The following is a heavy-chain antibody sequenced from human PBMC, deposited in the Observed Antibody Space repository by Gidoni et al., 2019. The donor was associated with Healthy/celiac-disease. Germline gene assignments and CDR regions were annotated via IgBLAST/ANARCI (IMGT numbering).Heavy chain of an antibody. CDR2: ISWNSGSI. J-gene: IGHJ4*02. CDR1: GFTFDDYA. V-gene: IGHV3-9*01. D-gene: IGHD5-12*01. CDR3: AKDLDIVPGHHSYFDY. Sequence: EVQLVASGGGLVQPGRSLRLSSAASGFTFDDYAIHWVRQAPWKGLGWVSGISWNSGSIGYADSVKGRFTIARDNAKNSLYLQMNSLRAEDTALYYGAKDLDIVPGHHSYFDYWGQGTLVTVSS.